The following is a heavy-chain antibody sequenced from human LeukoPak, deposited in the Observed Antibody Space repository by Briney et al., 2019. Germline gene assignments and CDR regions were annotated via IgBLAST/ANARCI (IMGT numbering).Heavy chain of an antibody. Sequence: SETLSLTCAVYGGSFSGYYWSWIRQPPGKGPEWIGEINHSGSTNYNPSLKSRVTISVDTSKNQFSLKLSSVTAADTAVYYCARLKASGSPDYWGQGTLVTVSS. J-gene: IGHJ4*02. V-gene: IGHV4-34*01. CDR1: GGSFSGYY. CDR2: INHSGST. CDR3: ARLKASGSPDY. D-gene: IGHD1-26*01.